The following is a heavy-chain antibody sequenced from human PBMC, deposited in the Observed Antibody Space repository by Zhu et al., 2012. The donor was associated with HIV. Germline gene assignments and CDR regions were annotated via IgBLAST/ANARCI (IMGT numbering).Heavy chain of an antibody. D-gene: IGHD6-19*01. V-gene: IGHV4-39*01. Sequence: QVQLQESGPGLVKPSETLSLTCTVSGGTISSSNYFWAWIRQTPGKGLEWIGSIYYSGSTHYNPSLKSRLTISVDTPKNQFSLKLSSVTAADTALYYCASTRTSGWYSYAFHVWGQGTMVTVSS. J-gene: IGHJ3*01. CDR1: GGTISSSNYF. CDR2: IYYSGST. CDR3: ASTRTSGWYSYAFHV.